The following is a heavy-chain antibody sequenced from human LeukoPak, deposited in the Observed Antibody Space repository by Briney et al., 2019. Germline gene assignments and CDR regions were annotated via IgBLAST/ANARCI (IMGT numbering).Heavy chain of an antibody. CDR2: ISDSTSYI. J-gene: IGHJ6*03. D-gene: IGHD6-19*01. V-gene: IGHV3-21*01. CDR3: AREVSSGWSYYYYMDV. Sequence: GGSLRLSCAASGFTFSSYNMNWVRQALGKGLEWVSSISDSTSYIYYADSLKGRFTISRDNSKNTLYLQMNSLRAEDTAVYYCAREVSSGWSYYYYMDVWGKGTTVTISS. CDR1: GFTFSSYN.